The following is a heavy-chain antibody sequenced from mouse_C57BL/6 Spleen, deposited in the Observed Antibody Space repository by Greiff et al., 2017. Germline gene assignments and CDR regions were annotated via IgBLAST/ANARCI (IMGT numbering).Heavy chain of an antibody. V-gene: IGHV14-4*01. D-gene: IGHD3-2*02. Sequence: VQLKESGAELVRPGASVKLSCTASGFNIKDDYMHWVKQRPEQGLEWIGWIDPENGDTEYATKFQGKATITADTSSNTAYLQLSSLTSEDTAVYYCTKDSSGRAWFAYWGQGTLVTVSA. CDR1: GFNIKDDY. J-gene: IGHJ3*01. CDR3: TKDSSGRAWFAY. CDR2: IDPENGDT.